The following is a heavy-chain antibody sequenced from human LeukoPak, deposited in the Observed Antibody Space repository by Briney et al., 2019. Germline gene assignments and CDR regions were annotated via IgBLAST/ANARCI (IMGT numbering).Heavy chain of an antibody. J-gene: IGHJ5*02. CDR3: AGSGSYGAPSGWFDP. D-gene: IGHD4-17*01. CDR2: IKQDGSEK. Sequence: GGSLRLSWAASGFTFSSYWMSWVRQAPGKGLEWVANIKQDGSEKYYVDSVKGRFTISRDNAKNSLYLQMNSLRAEDTAVYYCAGSGSYGAPSGWFDPWGQGTLVTVSS. CDR1: GFTFSSYW. V-gene: IGHV3-7*01.